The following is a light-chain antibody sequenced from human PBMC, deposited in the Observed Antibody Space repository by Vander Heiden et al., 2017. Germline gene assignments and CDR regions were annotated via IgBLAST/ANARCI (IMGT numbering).Light chain of an antibody. V-gene: IGKV1-39*01. Sequence: QPPTLLSAAVRDRMSIPSRVSKSSSSYLNWYQQKPGKPPKLLIYEASSLYSGVPERFSGSGAGTDFTLTISRVEAEDVAVYYCMQSKRFPWTFGQGTRLEIK. CDR1: KSSSSY. CDR3: MQSKRFPWT. CDR2: EAS. J-gene: IGKJ5*01.